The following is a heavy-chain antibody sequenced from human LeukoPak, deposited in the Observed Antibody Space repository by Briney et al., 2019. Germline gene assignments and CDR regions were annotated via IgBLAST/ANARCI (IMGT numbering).Heavy chain of an antibody. CDR3: ARVVCSYLQRPFDY. CDR2: ISSSGATQ. CDR1: GFTFSSYE. D-gene: IGHD1-1*01. V-gene: IGHV3-48*03. J-gene: IGHJ4*02. Sequence: GGSLRLSCAASGFTFSSYEMNWVRQAPGKGLEWISYISSSGATQYYGDSVKGRFTISRDNAKNSVYLQMNSLRAEDTAVYYCARVVCSYLQRPFDYWGQGTLVAVSS.